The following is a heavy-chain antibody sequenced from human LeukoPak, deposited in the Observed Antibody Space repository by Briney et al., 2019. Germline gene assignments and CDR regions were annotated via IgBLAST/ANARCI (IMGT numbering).Heavy chain of an antibody. CDR1: GGSISSSSYY. Sequence: PSETLSLTCTVSGGSISSSSYYWGWIRQPPGKGLEWIGSIYYSGSTYYNPSLKSRVTISVDTSKNQFSLKLSSVTAADTAVYYCARDTYYYGSGSYSPQTLGYWGQGTLVTVSS. V-gene: IGHV4-39*07. D-gene: IGHD3-10*01. J-gene: IGHJ4*02. CDR2: IYYSGST. CDR3: ARDTYYYGSGSYSPQTLGY.